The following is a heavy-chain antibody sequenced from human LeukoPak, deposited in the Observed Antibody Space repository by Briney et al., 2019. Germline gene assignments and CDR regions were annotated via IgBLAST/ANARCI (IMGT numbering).Heavy chain of an antibody. D-gene: IGHD4-23*01. V-gene: IGHV3-53*01. CDR1: GFTVSSNY. J-gene: IGHJ6*02. CDR2: IYSGGST. CDR3: AKDERGGKKYYYYYGMDV. Sequence: GGSLRLSCAASGFTVSSNYMSWVRQAPGKGLEWVSVIYSGGSTYYADSVKGRFTISRDNSKNTLYLQMNSLRAEDTALYYCAKDERGGKKYYYYYGMDVWGQGTTVTVSS.